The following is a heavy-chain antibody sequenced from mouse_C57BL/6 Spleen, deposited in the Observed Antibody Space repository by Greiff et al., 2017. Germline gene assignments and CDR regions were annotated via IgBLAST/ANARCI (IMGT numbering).Heavy chain of an antibody. CDR1: GFTFTDYY. Sequence: EVKLVESGGGLVQPGGSLSLSCAASGFTFTDYYMSWVRQPPGKALEWLGFIRNKANGYTTEYSASVKGRFTISRDNSQIILYLQMNALRAEDSATYYCASLVFANWGVAWFAYWGQGTLVTVSA. D-gene: IGHD4-1*01. J-gene: IGHJ3*01. V-gene: IGHV7-3*01. CDR3: ASLVFANWGVAWFAY. CDR2: IRNKANGYTT.